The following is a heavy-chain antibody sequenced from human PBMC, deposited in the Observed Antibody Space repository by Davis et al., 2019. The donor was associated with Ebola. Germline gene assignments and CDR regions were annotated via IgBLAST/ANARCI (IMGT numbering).Heavy chain of an antibody. Sequence: VSVKVSCKASGYTFTGYYIHWVRQAPGQGLEWMGWISPNNADTKLAQKFQGRIAVTGDTSISTGYMELSSLQSDDTAVYYCAREYHGRQSFDYWGQGTLVTVSS. CDR1: GYTFTGYY. CDR2: ISPNNADT. V-gene: IGHV1-2*02. D-gene: IGHD1-26*01. J-gene: IGHJ4*02. CDR3: AREYHGRQSFDY.